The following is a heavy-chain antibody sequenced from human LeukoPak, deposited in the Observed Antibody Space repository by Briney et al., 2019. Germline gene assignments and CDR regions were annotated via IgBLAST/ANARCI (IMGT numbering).Heavy chain of an antibody. CDR2: ISPSGGST. V-gene: IGHV1-46*01. Sequence: ASVKVSCKAFGYTFTSNYMHWVRQAPGQGPEWMGVISPSGGSTTYAQKFQGRVTLTRDMSTSTDYLELSSLRSEDTAVYYCARPGARTDAFDIWGQGTMVTVSS. D-gene: IGHD3-10*01. J-gene: IGHJ3*02. CDR1: GYTFTSNY. CDR3: ARPGARTDAFDI.